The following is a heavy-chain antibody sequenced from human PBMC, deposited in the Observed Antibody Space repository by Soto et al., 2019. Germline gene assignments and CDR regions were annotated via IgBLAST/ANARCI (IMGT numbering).Heavy chain of an antibody. Sequence: EVQLVESGGGLVQPGGSLRLSCAASGFTFSSYSMNWVRQAPGKGLEWGSYISSSSNTIYYADSVQGRFTISRDNAEYSLYLQMNGLEAEDPAVYYCDSRDGGPWSFDLWGRGTLVTVSS. CDR2: ISSSSNTI. D-gene: IGHD2-15*01. CDR1: GFTFSSYS. V-gene: IGHV3-48*01. CDR3: DSRDGGPWSFDL. J-gene: IGHJ2*01.